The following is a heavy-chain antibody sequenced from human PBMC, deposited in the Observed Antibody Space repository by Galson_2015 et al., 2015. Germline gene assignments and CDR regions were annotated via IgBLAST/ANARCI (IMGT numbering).Heavy chain of an antibody. CDR1: GGTFSSYA. CDR2: IIPIFGTA. D-gene: IGHD3-3*01. Sequence: SVKVSCKASGGTFSSYAISWVRQAPGQGLEWMGGIIPIFGTANYAQKFQGRVTITADESTSTAYMELSSLRSEDTAVYYCARGQFLEWLSDIYYYYYMDVWGKGTTVTVSS. CDR3: ARGQFLEWLSDIYYYYYMDV. V-gene: IGHV1-69*13. J-gene: IGHJ6*03.